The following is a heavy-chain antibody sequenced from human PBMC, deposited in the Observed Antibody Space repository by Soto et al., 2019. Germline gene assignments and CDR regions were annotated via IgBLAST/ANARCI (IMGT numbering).Heavy chain of an antibody. Sequence: ASVKVSCKASGYTFTGYYMHWVRQAPGQGLEWMGWINPNSGGTNYAQKFQGWVTMTRDTSISTAYMELSRLRSDDTAVYYCARAPYYYGSGTYHHFDYWGQGTLVTVSS. CDR1: GYTFTGYY. D-gene: IGHD3-10*01. V-gene: IGHV1-2*04. J-gene: IGHJ4*02. CDR2: INPNSGGT. CDR3: ARAPYYYGSGTYHHFDY.